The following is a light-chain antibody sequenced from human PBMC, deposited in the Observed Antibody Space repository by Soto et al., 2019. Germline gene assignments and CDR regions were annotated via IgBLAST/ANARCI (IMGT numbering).Light chain of an antibody. V-gene: IGLV2-23*02. Sequence: QSALTQPASVSGSPGQSITISCTGTSNDIGGHNHVSWYQQHPGNSPKLIIYEVTERPSGVSNRFSASKSVTTASLTISGLQAEDEADYYCCSYAGIITWVCGGGTKLTVL. CDR1: SNDIGGHNH. CDR3: CSYAGIITWV. J-gene: IGLJ3*02. CDR2: EVT.